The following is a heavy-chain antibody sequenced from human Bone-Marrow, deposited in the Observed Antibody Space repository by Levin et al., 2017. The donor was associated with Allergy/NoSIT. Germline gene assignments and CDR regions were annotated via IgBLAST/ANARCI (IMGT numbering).Heavy chain of an antibody. CDR3: AREDPSGNYYNWFDP. CDR1: GDSVSSDSAA. D-gene: IGHD1-26*01. Sequence: SQTLSLPCGISGDSVSSDSAAWNWIRQSPSRGLEWLGRTYYRTKWYNDYAVSVKSRITINPDTSRNQFSLQLNSVTPEDTAVYYCAREDPSGNYYNWFDPWGQGTLVTVSS. J-gene: IGHJ5*02. V-gene: IGHV6-1*01. CDR2: TYYRTKWYN.